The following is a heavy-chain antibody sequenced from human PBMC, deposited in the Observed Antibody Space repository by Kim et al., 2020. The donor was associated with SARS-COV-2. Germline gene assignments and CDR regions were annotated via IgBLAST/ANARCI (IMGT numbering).Heavy chain of an antibody. CDR3: ARGFCSGGSCYPGGNWFDP. D-gene: IGHD2-15*01. Sequence: SETLSLTCTVFGGSISTHYWSWIRQTPGKGMEWIGYISNSGSTNYNPSLKSRVTISVDASKNQFALRLNSVTAADSAVYFCARGFCSGGSCYPGGNWFDPWGQGALVTVSS. J-gene: IGHJ5*02. CDR2: ISNSGST. CDR1: GGSISTHY. V-gene: IGHV4-59*11.